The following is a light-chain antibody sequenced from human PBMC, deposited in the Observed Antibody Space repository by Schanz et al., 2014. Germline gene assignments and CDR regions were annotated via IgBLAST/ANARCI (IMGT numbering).Light chain of an antibody. V-gene: IGKV3-11*01. CDR1: QSVGSSY. J-gene: IGKJ5*01. CDR2: DAS. CDR3: QQRNNWPLT. Sequence: EIVMTQSPATLSLSPGERATLSCRASQSVGSSYLAWYQQKPGQGPRLLIYDASNRATGIPARFSGSGSGTDFTLTISSLEPEDFAVYYCQQRNNWPLTFGQGTRLEIK.